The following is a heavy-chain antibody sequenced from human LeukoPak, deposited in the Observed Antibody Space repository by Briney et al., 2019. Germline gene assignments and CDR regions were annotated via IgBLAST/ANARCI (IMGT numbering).Heavy chain of an antibody. D-gene: IGHD2-2*01. V-gene: IGHV3-73*01. CDR1: GFTFSGSA. CDR2: IRSKANSYAT. J-gene: IGHJ5*02. Sequence: PGGSLRLSCAASGFTFSGSAMHWVRQASGKGLEWVGRIRSKANSYATAYVASVKGRFTISRDDSKNTAYLQMNSLKTEDTAVYYCTRDAVVVPAAGVNWFDPWGQGTLVTVSS. CDR3: TRDAVVVPAAGVNWFDP.